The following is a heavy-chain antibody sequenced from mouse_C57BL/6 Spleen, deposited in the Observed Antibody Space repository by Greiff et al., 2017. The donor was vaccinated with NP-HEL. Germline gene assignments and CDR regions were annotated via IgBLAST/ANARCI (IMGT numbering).Heavy chain of an antibody. CDR1: GYTFTDYY. J-gene: IGHJ2*01. CDR3: AREEANWERYFDY. D-gene: IGHD4-1*01. Sequence: QVQLQQSGAELVRPGASVKLSCKASGYTFTDYYINWVKQRPGQGLEWIARIYPGSGNTYYNEKFKGKATLTAEKSSSTAYMQLSSLTSEDSAVYFCAREEANWERYFDYWGQGTTLTVSS. V-gene: IGHV1-76*01. CDR2: IYPGSGNT.